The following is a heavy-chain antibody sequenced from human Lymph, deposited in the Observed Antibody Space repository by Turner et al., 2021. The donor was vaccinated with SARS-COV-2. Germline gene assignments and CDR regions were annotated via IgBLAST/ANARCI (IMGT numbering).Heavy chain of an antibody. CDR2: MWDDGSTT. Sequence: QVQLLESGGGLVQPGGSLRLSCAASGFTFSNYGMRWVRQAPGKGLEWVAVMWDDGSTTYYADSVKGRFTISRDNSKNTLYLQMDSLRAEDTAVYYCARDRYVYDTFRAFDNWGQGTLVTVSS. J-gene: IGHJ3*02. V-gene: IGHV3-33*08. CDR1: GFTFSNYG. CDR3: ARDRYVYDTFRAFDN. D-gene: IGHD3-22*01.